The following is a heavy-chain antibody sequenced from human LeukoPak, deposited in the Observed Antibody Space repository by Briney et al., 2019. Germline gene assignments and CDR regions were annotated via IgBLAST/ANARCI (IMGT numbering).Heavy chain of an antibody. V-gene: IGHV3-9*01. CDR3: AKETGYFHY. Sequence: GRSLRLSCAASGFTFDDYAMHWVRRAPGKGLEWVSGISWNSGSIGYADSVKGRFTISRDNAKNSLYLQMNSLRAEDTALYYCAKETGYFHYWGQGTLVTVSS. CDR2: ISWNSGSI. CDR1: GFTFDDYA. J-gene: IGHJ4*02.